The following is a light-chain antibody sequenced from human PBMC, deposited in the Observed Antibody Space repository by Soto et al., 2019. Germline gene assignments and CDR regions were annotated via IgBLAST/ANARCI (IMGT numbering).Light chain of an antibody. CDR2: GAS. V-gene: IGKV3-15*01. CDR3: QQYYNWPSFT. Sequence: EIVLTQSQATLSVSPGERATLSCRASQTIGNSLAWYQHKPCQAPRPLIYGASTRATGIPASFSGSGSGTDFSLSISSLQSEDFAVYYCQQYYNWPSFTFGPGTKVDIK. CDR1: QTIGNS. J-gene: IGKJ3*01.